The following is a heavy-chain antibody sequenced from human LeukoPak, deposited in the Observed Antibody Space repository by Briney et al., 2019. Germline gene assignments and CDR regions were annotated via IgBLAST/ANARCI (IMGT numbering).Heavy chain of an antibody. CDR2: TYYRSKWSS. D-gene: IGHD3-22*01. Sequence: SQTLSLTCGISGDSVSRSTATWNWIRHSPSRGLEWLGRTYYRSKWSSVYAASVKSRMTVTPDTSKNQVSLQLNSVTPEDTAVYYCASSGYYQEYLQHWGQGTLVTVSS. J-gene: IGHJ1*01. V-gene: IGHV6-1*01. CDR1: GDSVSRSTAT. CDR3: ASSGYYQEYLQH.